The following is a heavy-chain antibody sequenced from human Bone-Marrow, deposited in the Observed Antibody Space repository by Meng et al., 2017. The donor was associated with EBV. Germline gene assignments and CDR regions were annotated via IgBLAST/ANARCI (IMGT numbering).Heavy chain of an antibody. D-gene: IGHD3-9*01. CDR3: ARGKLRYFGFDP. CDR2: MNPKCGNT. Sequence: QGRLVQSGAELKKPGASVNVSCKASGYTFTSYDINWVRQATGQGLEWMGWMNPKCGNTGYAQKFQGRVTMTRNTSISTAYMELSSLRSEDTAVYYCARGKLRYFGFDPWGQGTLVTVSS. V-gene: IGHV1-8*01. J-gene: IGHJ5*02. CDR1: GYTFTSYD.